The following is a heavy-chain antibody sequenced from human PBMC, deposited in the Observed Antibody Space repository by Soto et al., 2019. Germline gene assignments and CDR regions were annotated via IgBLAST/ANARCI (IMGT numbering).Heavy chain of an antibody. V-gene: IGHV4-34*01. CDR1: GGSFSGYY. Sequence: QVQLQQWGAGLLKPSETLSLTCAVYGGSFSGYYWSWIRQPPGKGLEWIGEINHSGSTNYNPSLKSRVTISVXXSXNPXSLKLSSVTAADTAVYYCARAPSRRSFYYYYGMDVWGQGTTVTVSS. D-gene: IGHD3-3*01. J-gene: IGHJ6*02. CDR3: ARAPSRRSFYYYYGMDV. CDR2: INHSGST.